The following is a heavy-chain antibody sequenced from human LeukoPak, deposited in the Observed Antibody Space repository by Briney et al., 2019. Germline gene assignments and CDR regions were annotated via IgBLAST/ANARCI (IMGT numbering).Heavy chain of an antibody. D-gene: IGHD3-10*01. CDR2: IYYSGST. V-gene: IGHV4-59*12. Sequence: SETLSLTCTVSGGSFSSYYWSWIRQPPGKGLEWIGYIYYSGSTDYNPSLKSRVTISVETSKNQFSLKLSSVTAADTAVYYCARDSGTTGEVKFDPWGQGTLVTVSS. CDR1: GGSFSSYY. J-gene: IGHJ5*02. CDR3: ARDSGTTGEVKFDP.